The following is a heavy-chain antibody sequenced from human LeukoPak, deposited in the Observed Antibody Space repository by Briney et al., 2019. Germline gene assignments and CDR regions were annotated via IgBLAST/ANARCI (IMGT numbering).Heavy chain of an antibody. J-gene: IGHJ4*02. V-gene: IGHV3-64*02. CDR1: GFSFSGYA. CDR3: SRGAVTGPNDY. CDR2: ITNSGDTT. D-gene: IGHD2-21*02. Sequence: PGGSLRLSCAASGFSFSGYAMHWVRQLPGKAPEFLSAITNSGDTTYYADSVKGRFTVSRDNSKNTMYLQMDSVRAEDMAVYYCSRGAVTGPNDYWGQGTLVTVSS.